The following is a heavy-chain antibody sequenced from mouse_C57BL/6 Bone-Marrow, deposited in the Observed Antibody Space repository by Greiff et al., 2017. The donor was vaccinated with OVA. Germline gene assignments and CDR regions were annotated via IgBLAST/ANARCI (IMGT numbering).Heavy chain of an antibody. CDR3: ARDWGLLGMDY. D-gene: IGHD1-1*01. Sequence: EVKLVESGGGLVKPGGSLKLSCAASGFTFSSYAMSWVRQTPEKRLEWVATISDGGSYTYYPDNVKGRFTISRDNAKNNLYLQMSHLKSEDTAMYYCARDWGLLGMDYWGQGTSVTVSS. CDR1: GFTFSSYA. CDR2: ISDGGSYT. V-gene: IGHV5-4*01. J-gene: IGHJ4*01.